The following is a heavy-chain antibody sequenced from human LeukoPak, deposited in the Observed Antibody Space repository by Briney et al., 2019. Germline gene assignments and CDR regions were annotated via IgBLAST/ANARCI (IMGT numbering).Heavy chain of an antibody. CDR3: ARDREDLLWFGEKEDWFDP. CDR2: IIPIFGTA. D-gene: IGHD3-10*01. V-gene: IGHV1-69*13. J-gene: IGHJ5*02. Sequence: SVKVSCKASGGTFSSYAISWVRQAPGQGLEWVGGIIPIFGTANYAQKFQGRVTITADESTSTAYMELSSLRSDDTAVYYCARDREDLLWFGEKEDWFDPWGQGTLVTVSS. CDR1: GGTFSSYA.